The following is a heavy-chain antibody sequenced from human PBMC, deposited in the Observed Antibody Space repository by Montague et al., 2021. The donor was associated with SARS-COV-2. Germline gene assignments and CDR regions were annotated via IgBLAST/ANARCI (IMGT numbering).Heavy chain of an antibody. J-gene: IGHJ4*02. V-gene: IGHV4-61*01. D-gene: IGHD5-24*01. Sequence: SETLSLTCTVSGGSVSSGSYYWSWIRQPPGKGLEWIGYMYDSGITHYASGITHYNPSLRSRVSISVDRSVNQFSLSLSSVTAADTAVYCCAGRDGYKQTMDYWGQGTLVTVSS. CDR2: MYDSGITHYASGIT. CDR3: AGRDGYKQTMDY. CDR1: GGSVSSGSYY.